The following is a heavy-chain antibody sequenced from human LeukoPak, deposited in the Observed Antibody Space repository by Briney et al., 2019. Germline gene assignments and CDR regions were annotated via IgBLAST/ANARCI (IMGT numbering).Heavy chain of an antibody. Sequence: GRSLRLSCAASGFTFSTSSMYWVRQAPGKGLEWVAVTSYDESIKVYAESVKGRFTISRDNSENTLYLQMNSLKFEDTAVYYCATEGHSSGWAGTFDIWGQGTMVTISS. V-gene: IGHV3-30-3*01. CDR2: TSYDESIK. J-gene: IGHJ3*02. CDR3: ATEGHSSGWAGTFDI. CDR1: GFTFSTSS. D-gene: IGHD6-25*01.